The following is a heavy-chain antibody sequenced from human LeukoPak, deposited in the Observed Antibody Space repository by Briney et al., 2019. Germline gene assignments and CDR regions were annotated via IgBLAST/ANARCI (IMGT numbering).Heavy chain of an antibody. CDR3: ARAEVWNREGDALIAY. V-gene: IGHV1-2*02. Sequence: ASVTVSCKASGYTFTGYYMHWVQQAPGQGLEWMGWLNPNSGGTNYAQKFQGRVTMTKDTSLSTAYMELSRLRSDDTAVYYCARAEVWNREGDALIAYSGEGTLVTVSS. CDR1: GYTFTGYY. CDR2: LNPNSGGT. J-gene: IGHJ4*02. D-gene: IGHD1-1*01.